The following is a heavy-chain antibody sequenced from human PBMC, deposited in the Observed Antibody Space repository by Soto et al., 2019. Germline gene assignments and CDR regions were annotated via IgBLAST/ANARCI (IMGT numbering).Heavy chain of an antibody. CDR2: ISYDGSNK. CDR1: GFTFSSYG. D-gene: IGHD6-13*01. J-gene: IGHJ4*02. V-gene: IGHV3-30*18. Sequence: PGGSLRLSCAASGFTFSSYGMHWVRQAPGKGLEWVAVISYDGSNKYYADSVKGRFTISRDNSKNTLYLQMNSLRAEDTAVYYCAKRAAAGTGMLGYWGQGTLVTVSS. CDR3: AKRAAAGTGMLGY.